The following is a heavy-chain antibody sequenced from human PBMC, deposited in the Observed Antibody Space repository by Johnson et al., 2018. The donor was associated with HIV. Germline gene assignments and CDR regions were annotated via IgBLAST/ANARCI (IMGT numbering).Heavy chain of an antibody. Sequence: QVQLVESGGGVVQPGRSLRLSCAASGFTFSPYGMHWVRQAPGKGLEWVSFIQHDGSDKSYADSVEGRFTISRDNSKNTLYLQMNSLRTEDTALYYCAKDGGRWSYSFDVWGQGTMVSVSS. V-gene: IGHV3-30*18. CDR3: AKDGGRWSYSFDV. CDR1: GFTFSPYG. J-gene: IGHJ3*01. CDR2: IQHDGSDK. D-gene: IGHD3-16*01.